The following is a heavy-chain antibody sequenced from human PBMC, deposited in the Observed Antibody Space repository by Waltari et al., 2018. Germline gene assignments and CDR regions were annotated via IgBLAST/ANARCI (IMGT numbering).Heavy chain of an antibody. CDR2: IDPSDSYT. V-gene: IGHV5-10-1*03. J-gene: IGHJ4*02. Sequence: EVQLVQSGAEVKKPGESLRISCKGSGYSFTSYWISWVRQMPGKGLEWMGRIDPSDSYTNYSPAFQGHVTISADKSISTAYLQWSSLKASDTATYYCARPGISSSWYPDYWGQGTLVTVSS. D-gene: IGHD6-13*01. CDR3: ARPGISSSWYPDY. CDR1: GYSFTSYW.